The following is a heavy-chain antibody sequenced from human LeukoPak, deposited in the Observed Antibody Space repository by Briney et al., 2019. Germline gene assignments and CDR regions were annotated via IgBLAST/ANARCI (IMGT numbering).Heavy chain of an antibody. D-gene: IGHD3/OR15-3a*01. Sequence: GGSLRLSCAASGFSFRKYWMHWVRQVPGKGLVWVSRINPYGSDTGYADSVKGRFTISRDNVKNTLYLQMNSLRADDTAVYYCAREDWYPADWGQGTLVTVS. CDR3: AREDWYPAD. V-gene: IGHV3-74*01. CDR2: INPYGSDT. J-gene: IGHJ4*02. CDR1: GFSFRKYW.